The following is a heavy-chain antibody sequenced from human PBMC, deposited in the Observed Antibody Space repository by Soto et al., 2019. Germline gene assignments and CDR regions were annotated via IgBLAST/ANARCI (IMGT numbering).Heavy chain of an antibody. Sequence: PGGSLRLSCAASGFTFGDYAMHWVRQAPGKGLEWVSGISWNSGSIGYADSVKGRFTISRDNAKSSLYLQMNSLRAEDTALYYCAKGYYYGSGSRPLDYWGQGXLVTVYS. J-gene: IGHJ4*02. V-gene: IGHV3-9*01. CDR3: AKGYYYGSGSRPLDY. CDR1: GFTFGDYA. D-gene: IGHD3-10*01. CDR2: ISWNSGSI.